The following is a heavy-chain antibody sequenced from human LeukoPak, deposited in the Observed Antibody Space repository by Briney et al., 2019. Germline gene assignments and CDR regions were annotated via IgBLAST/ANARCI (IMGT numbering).Heavy chain of an antibody. CDR1: GFTFSSYW. V-gene: IGHV3-74*01. Sequence: QPGGSLRLSCAASGFTFSSYWMHWVRQAPGEGLVWVSRINSDGSSTSYADSVKGRFTISRDDAKNTLYLQINSLRAEDTAVYYCARVLIAARQQAFDYWGQGTLVTVSS. CDR2: INSDGSST. CDR3: ARVLIAARQQAFDY. J-gene: IGHJ4*02. D-gene: IGHD6-6*01.